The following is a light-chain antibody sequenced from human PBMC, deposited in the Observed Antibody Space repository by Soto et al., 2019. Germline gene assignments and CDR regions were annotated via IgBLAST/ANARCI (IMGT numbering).Light chain of an antibody. J-gene: IGLJ1*01. V-gene: IGLV2-14*01. Sequence: QSVLTQPASVSGSPGQSITISCTGNSSDVGGYNYVSWYQQHPGKAPKIIIYEVTNRPSGVSNRFSGSKSGNTASLTISGLQAEDDADYYCSSFTSRFTFNYIFGTGTKVTVL. CDR2: EVT. CDR1: SSDVGGYNY. CDR3: SSFTSRFTFNYI.